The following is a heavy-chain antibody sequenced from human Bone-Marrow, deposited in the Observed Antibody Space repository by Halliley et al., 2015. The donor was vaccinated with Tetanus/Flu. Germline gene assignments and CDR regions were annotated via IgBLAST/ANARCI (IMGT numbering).Heavy chain of an antibody. CDR2: LKGKADGGTT. D-gene: IGHD2-15*01. V-gene: IGHV3-15*01. CDR1: QFNFNDAW. Sequence: SLRLSCTASQFNFNDAWMSWVRQAPGKGLEWVGRLKGKADGGTTDYAAPVKGRFIISRDDSQNVLYLQMKSLKTEDTAIYYCTTATFSGPYSLVDYWGQGTLVTVPS. J-gene: IGHJ4*02. CDR3: TTATFSGPYSLVDY.